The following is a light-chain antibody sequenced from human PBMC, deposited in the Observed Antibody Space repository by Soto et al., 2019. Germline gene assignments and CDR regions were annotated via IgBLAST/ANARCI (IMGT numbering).Light chain of an antibody. Sequence: QSVLTQLPSESGTPGQRVTISCSGSSSNIGSNYVCWYQHFPGTAPKLLIYRNNQRPSGVPDRFSGSKSGTSASLAISGLRSEDEADYYCATWDDDLSGWVFGGGTKLTVL. CDR2: RNN. J-gene: IGLJ3*02. V-gene: IGLV1-47*01. CDR3: ATWDDDLSGWV. CDR1: SSNIGSNY.